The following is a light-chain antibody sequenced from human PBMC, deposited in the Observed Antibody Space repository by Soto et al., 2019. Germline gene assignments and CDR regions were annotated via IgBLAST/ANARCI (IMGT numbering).Light chain of an antibody. Sequence: QSVLTQPPSASATPGQRVTISCSGSTSNIGRNPVNWYQHLPGTAPKLLIYSSDQRPSGVPDRFSGSKSGTSASLAISGLQSADEADYYCAAWDDSLDGVVFGGGTQLTVL. V-gene: IGLV1-44*01. CDR1: TSNIGRNP. J-gene: IGLJ7*01. CDR3: AAWDDSLDGVV. CDR2: SSD.